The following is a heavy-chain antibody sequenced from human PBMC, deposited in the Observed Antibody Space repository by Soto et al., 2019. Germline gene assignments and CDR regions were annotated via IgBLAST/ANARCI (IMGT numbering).Heavy chain of an antibody. Sequence: QVQLVQSGTEVKKPGSSVMVSCKPSGGTFTSYTFSWGREAPGQGFEWMGRIIPFLSITNYAQKFQGRVSITADKSTSTAYMELSSLTSEDTALYFCARTPTRNTDYAYFDLWGQGTLVTVSS. CDR3: ARTPTRNTDYAYFDL. CDR2: IIPFLSIT. CDR1: GGTFTSYT. D-gene: IGHD4-17*01. J-gene: IGHJ4*02. V-gene: IGHV1-69*02.